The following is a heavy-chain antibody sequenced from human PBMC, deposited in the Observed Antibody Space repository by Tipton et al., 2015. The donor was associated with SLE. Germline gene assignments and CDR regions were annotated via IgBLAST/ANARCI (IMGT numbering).Heavy chain of an antibody. Sequence: SLRLSCAASGFTFSDYYMSWIRQAPGKGLEWVSYISSSSSYKYYADSVKGRFTISRDNAKNSLYLQMNSLRAEDTAVYYCARDLTYYDFWSGPYFDYWGQGTLVTVSS. CDR3: ARDLTYYDFWSGPYFDY. V-gene: IGHV3-11*06. D-gene: IGHD3-3*01. CDR1: GFTFSDYY. J-gene: IGHJ4*02. CDR2: ISSSSSYK.